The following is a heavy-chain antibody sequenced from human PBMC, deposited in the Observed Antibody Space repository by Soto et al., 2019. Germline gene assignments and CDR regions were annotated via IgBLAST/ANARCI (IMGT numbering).Heavy chain of an antibody. J-gene: IGHJ4*02. CDR3: AKDRAMIVFTWYFDY. CDR2: ISYDGSNK. Sequence: PGGSLRLSCAASGFTFSSYGMHWVRQAPGKGLEWVAVISYDGSNKYYADSVKGRFTISRDNSKNTLYLQMNSLRAEDTAVYYCAKDRAMIVFTWYFDYWGQGTLVTSPQ. D-gene: IGHD3-22*01. V-gene: IGHV3-30*18. CDR1: GFTFSSYG.